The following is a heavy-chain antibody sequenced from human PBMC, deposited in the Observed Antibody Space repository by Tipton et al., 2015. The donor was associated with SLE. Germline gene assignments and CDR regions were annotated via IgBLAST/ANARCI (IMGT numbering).Heavy chain of an antibody. D-gene: IGHD3-3*01. V-gene: IGHV1-8*01. Sequence: QLVQSGPEVKKPGASVKVSCKASGYTFTSYDINWVRQATGQGLEWMGWMNPNSGNTGYAQKFQGRVTMTRNTSISTAYMELSSLRSEDTAVYYCARDRGEEWLLSGYMDVWGKGTTVTVSS. J-gene: IGHJ6*03. CDR3: ARDRGEEWLLSGYMDV. CDR2: MNPNSGNT. CDR1: GYTFTSYD.